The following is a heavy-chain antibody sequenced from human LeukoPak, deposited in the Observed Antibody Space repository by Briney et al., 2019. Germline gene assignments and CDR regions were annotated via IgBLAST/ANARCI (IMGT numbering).Heavy chain of an antibody. J-gene: IGHJ4*02. D-gene: IGHD2-2*01. CDR2: IKQDGSEK. CDR3: ARRYCSSTSCLFDY. Sequence: GGSLRLSCAASGFTFSSYWMSWVRQAPGKGLEWVANIKQDGSEKYYVDSVKGRFTISRDNSKNTLYLQMNSLRAEDTAVYHCARRYCSSTSCLFDYWGQGTLVTVSS. V-gene: IGHV3-7*01. CDR1: GFTFSSYW.